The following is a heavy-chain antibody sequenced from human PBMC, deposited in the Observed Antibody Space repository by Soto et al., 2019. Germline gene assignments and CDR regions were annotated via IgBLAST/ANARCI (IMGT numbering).Heavy chain of an antibody. J-gene: IGHJ6*02. CDR3: ARDSPMVRGVIITPDYYYYYGMDV. V-gene: IGHV3-21*01. CDR2: ISSSSSYI. CDR1: GFTFSSYS. D-gene: IGHD3-10*01. Sequence: GGSLRLSCAASGFTFSSYSMNWVRQAPGKGLEWVSSISSSSSYIYYADSVKGRFTISRDNAKNSLYLQMNSLRAEDTAVYYCARDSPMVRGVIITPDYYYYYGMDVWGQGTTVTVSS.